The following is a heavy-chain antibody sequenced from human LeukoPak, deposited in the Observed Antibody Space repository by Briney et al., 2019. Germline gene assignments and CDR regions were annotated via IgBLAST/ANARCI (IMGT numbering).Heavy chain of an antibody. J-gene: IGHJ4*02. CDR2: INQDGSDK. V-gene: IGHV3-7*01. Sequence: TGGSLRLSCAASGFTLINYRMSWIRQAPGKGLEWVANINQDGSDKDYLDSVKGRFTISRDNTQNSLSLDMNNVRADDTAVYYCARIWQWLDHRNYFDSWGQGTLVTVSS. CDR3: ARIWQWLDHRNYFDS. CDR1: GFTLINYR. D-gene: IGHD6-19*01.